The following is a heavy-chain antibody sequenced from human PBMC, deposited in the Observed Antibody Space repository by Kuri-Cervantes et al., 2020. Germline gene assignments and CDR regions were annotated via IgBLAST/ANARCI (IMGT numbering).Heavy chain of an antibody. V-gene: IGHV4-39*01. D-gene: IGHD3-22*01. CDR2: IYYSGST. J-gene: IGHJ4*02. CDR1: GHSISSGDYH. CDR3: AIQVFYDSSGYWYYFDY. Sequence: SETLSLICTVSGHSISSGDYHWSWIRQPPGKGLEWIGSIYYSGSTYYNPSLKSRVTISVDTSKNQFSLKLSSVTAADTAVYYCAIQVFYDSSGYWYYFDYWGQGTLVTVSS.